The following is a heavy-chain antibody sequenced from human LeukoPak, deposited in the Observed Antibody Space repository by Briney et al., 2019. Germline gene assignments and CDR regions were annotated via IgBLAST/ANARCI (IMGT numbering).Heavy chain of an antibody. J-gene: IGHJ4*02. Sequence: PSETLSLTCTVSGGSISSYYGSWIRQPPGKGLEWIWYIYYSGSTNYNPSLKNRVTISINTTNNQFPLKLSSMTAADTPVYYCARQGDGYYPFNYWGQGTLVTVSS. V-gene: IGHV4-59*08. CDR3: ARQGDGYYPFNY. D-gene: IGHD5-24*01. CDR2: IYYSGST. CDR1: GGSISSYY.